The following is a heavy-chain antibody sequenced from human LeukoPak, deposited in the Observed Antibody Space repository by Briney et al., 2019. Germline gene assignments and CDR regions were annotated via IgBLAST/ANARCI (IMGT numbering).Heavy chain of an antibody. J-gene: IGHJ4*02. CDR2: IYSGGST. CDR1: RFTVSSNY. Sequence: PGGSLRLSCAASRFTVSSNYMSWVRQAPGKGLEWVSVIYSGGSTYYADSVKGGFTISRDNSKNTLYLQMDSLRAEDTAVYYCARDVAGMGYWGQGTLVTVSS. D-gene: IGHD2-8*01. CDR3: ARDVAGMGY. V-gene: IGHV3-66*01.